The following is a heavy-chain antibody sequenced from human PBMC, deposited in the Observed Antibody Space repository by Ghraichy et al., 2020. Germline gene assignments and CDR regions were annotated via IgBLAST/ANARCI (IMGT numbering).Heavy chain of an antibody. V-gene: IGHV4-34*01. CDR1: GGSFSGYY. Sequence: SETLSLTCAVYGGSFSGYYWSWIRQPPGKGLEWMGEINHSGSTNYNPSLKRRVTISVDTSKNQFSLKLSTVTAADTAVYYCARGGLSGSGSYYSATVGYGMDGWGQGTTVTVSS. J-gene: IGHJ6*02. D-gene: IGHD3-10*01. CDR3: ARGGLSGSGSYYSATVGYGMDG. CDR2: INHSGST.